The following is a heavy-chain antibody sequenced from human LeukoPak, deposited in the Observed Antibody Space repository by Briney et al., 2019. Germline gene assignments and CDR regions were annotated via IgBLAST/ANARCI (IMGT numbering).Heavy chain of an antibody. Sequence: GGSLRLSCAASGFTFGNAWMSWVRQAPGKGLEWVGRIKSKTDGGTTDYAAPVKGRFTISRDDSKNTLYLQMNSLKTEDTAVYYCTTDYYYDSSGYYPSFDYWGQGTLVTVSS. CDR3: TTDYYYDSSGYYPSFDY. D-gene: IGHD3-22*01. V-gene: IGHV3-15*01. J-gene: IGHJ4*02. CDR1: GFTFGNAW. CDR2: IKSKTDGGTT.